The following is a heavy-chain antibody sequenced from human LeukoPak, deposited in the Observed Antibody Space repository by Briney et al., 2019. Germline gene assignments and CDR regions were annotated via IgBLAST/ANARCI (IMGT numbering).Heavy chain of an antibody. Sequence: ASVKVSCKASGYTFTSYYMHWVQQAPGQGLEWMGIINPSGGSTSYAQEFQGRVTMTRDTSTSTVYMELSSLRSEDTAVYYCARDILTGYYPTYWGQGTLVTVSS. CDR1: GYTFTSYY. D-gene: IGHD3-9*01. CDR3: ARDILTGYYPTY. V-gene: IGHV1-46*01. CDR2: INPSGGST. J-gene: IGHJ4*02.